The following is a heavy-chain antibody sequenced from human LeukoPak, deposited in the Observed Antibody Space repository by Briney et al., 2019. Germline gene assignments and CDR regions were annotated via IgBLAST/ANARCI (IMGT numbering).Heavy chain of an antibody. J-gene: IGHJ4*02. V-gene: IGHV1-2*02. Sequence: ASVKVSCKASGYTFTGYYMHWVRQAPGQGLEWMGWINPNSGGTNYAQKFQGRVTMTRDTSISTAYMELSSLRSEDTAVYYCARDRGSSSYDYWGQGTLVTVSS. CDR1: GYTFTGYY. CDR3: ARDRGSSSYDY. CDR2: INPNSGGT. D-gene: IGHD6-13*01.